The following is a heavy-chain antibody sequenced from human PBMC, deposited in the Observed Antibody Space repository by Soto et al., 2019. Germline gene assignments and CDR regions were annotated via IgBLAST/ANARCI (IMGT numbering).Heavy chain of an antibody. D-gene: IGHD3-3*01. CDR2: IRYSGDTI. V-gene: IGHV3-11*01. J-gene: IGHJ3*02. CDR3: ARAVERYDAFDI. Sequence: QVQLVESGGGLVTPGGSLRLSCAASGFIFSDYYMTWIRQAPGKGLEWVSYIRYSGDTIYYADSVKGRFTISRDNAENAQGLQMNSLRADDTAVYYCARAVERYDAFDIWGQGTMVTVS. CDR1: GFIFSDYY.